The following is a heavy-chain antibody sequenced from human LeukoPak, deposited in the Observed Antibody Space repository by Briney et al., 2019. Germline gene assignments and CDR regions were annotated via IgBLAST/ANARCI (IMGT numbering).Heavy chain of an antibody. J-gene: IGHJ4*02. V-gene: IGHV3-11*04. CDR3: ATFSGAHHKTFDS. D-gene: IGHD1-14*01. CDR1: GFTFRDYY. CDR2: IRSTGSST. Sequence: GGSLRLSCTASGFTFRDYYVTWIRQAPGKGLEWVSYIRSTGSSTAYADSVKGRFAISRDNAKNSLYLQMNGLRVEDTAIYYCATFSGAHHKTFDSWGQGTLVTVSS.